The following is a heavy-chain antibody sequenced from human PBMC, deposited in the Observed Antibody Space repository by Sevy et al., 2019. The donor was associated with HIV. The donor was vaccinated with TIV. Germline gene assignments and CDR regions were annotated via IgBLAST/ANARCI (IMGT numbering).Heavy chain of an antibody. V-gene: IGHV3-23*01. Sequence: GGFLRLSCAASGFTFSTYTMSWVRQAPGKGLEWVSAISGSAGSTYYADLVQGRFTISRDKSKNTLYLQMNSLRAEDTAVYYCAKGDRTFYGLDVWGQGTTVTVSS. CDR1: GFTFSTYT. J-gene: IGHJ6*02. D-gene: IGHD2-15*01. CDR2: ISGSAGST. CDR3: AKGDRTFYGLDV.